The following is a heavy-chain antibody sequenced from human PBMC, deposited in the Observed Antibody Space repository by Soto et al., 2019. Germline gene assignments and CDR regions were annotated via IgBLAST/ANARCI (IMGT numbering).Heavy chain of an antibody. CDR2: ISGTDGGT. CDR1: GFTFSSYA. J-gene: IGHJ4*02. CDR3: AKEMSGYTSSCINY. Sequence: GGSLRLSCAASGFTFSSYAMSWVRQAPGKGLEWVSAISGTDGGTYYGDSVKGRFTISRDNSKNTLYLQMNSLRAEDTAVYYCAKEMSGYTSSCINYWGQGTLVTVSS. V-gene: IGHV3-23*01. D-gene: IGHD6-13*01.